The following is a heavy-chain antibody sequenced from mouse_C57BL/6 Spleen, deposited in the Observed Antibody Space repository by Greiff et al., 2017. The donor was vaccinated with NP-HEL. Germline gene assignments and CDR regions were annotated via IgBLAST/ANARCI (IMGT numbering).Heavy chain of an antibody. CDR1: GYAFSSSW. J-gene: IGHJ2*01. Sequence: QVQLKQSGPELVKPGASVKISCKASGYAFSSSWMNWVKQRPGKGLEWIGRIYPGDGDTNYNGKFKGKATLTADKSSSTAYMQLSSLTSEDSAVYFCARGLITTVPWDYWGQGTTLTVSS. CDR2: IYPGDGDT. CDR3: ARGLITTVPWDY. V-gene: IGHV1-82*01. D-gene: IGHD1-1*01.